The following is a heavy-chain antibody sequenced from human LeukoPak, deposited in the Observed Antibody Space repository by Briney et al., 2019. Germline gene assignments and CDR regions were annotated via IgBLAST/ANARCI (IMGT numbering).Heavy chain of an antibody. CDR3: ASSLNTVMVSPYYLEY. V-gene: IGHV3-11*04. CDR2: LTSGGVSA. Sequence: GGSLRLSCAASGFTLSDYSMTWVRQAPGQGLEWISFLTSGGVSAFYADSVRDRFTVSRDDARNSLSLYMNTLRADDTAVYYGASSLNTVMVSPYYLEYWGPGTLVTVSS. J-gene: IGHJ4*02. D-gene: IGHD5-18*01. CDR1: GFTLSDYS.